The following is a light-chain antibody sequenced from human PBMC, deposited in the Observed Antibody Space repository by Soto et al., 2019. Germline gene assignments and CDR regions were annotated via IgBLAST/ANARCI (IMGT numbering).Light chain of an antibody. CDR1: DIGSKS. CDR2: HDR. V-gene: IGLV3-21*02. Sequence: SYELTQPPSVSGAPGQTAMITSGGNDIGSKSVHWYQQRPGQAPVLVVYHDRNRPSGSPERFSGSNSGSTATLTISRVEAGDEADYYCQVWARNNNHVLFGGGTLLTVL. J-gene: IGLJ3*02. CDR3: QVWARNNNHVL.